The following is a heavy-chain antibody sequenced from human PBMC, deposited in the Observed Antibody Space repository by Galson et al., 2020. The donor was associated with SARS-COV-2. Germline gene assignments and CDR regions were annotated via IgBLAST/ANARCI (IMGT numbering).Heavy chain of an antibody. V-gene: IGHV3-7*03. J-gene: IGHJ3*02. CDR3: ARGRGDNEHAFDM. D-gene: IGHD4-17*01. CDR1: GFTFSTNW. Sequence: GGSLRLSGGGYGFTFSTNWMSWVRQAQGQGLEWVATISQDGSEKYFADSVKGRFTISRDNAKNSLYLQMTSPRAEDTAVYYCARGRGDNEHAFDMWGRGTMVTVSS. CDR2: ISQDGSEK.